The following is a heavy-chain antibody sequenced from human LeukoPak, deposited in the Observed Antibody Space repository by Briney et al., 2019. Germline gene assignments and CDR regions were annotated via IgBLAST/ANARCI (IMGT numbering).Heavy chain of an antibody. V-gene: IGHV3-30*03. CDR2: ISYDGSNK. Sequence: PGGSLRLSCAASGFTFSSYGMHWVRQAPGKGLEWVAVISYDGSNKYYADSVKGRFTISRDNSKNTLYLQMNSLRAEDTAVYYCARGRPEYYFDYWGQGTLVTVSS. CDR3: ARGRPEYYFDY. J-gene: IGHJ4*02. CDR1: GFTFSSYG.